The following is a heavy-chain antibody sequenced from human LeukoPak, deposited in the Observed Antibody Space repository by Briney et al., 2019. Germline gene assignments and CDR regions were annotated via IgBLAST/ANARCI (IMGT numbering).Heavy chain of an antibody. J-gene: IGHJ6*03. V-gene: IGHV4-59*01. CDR1: GGSFSGYY. D-gene: IGHD3-16*01. CDR3: ARETSQKGAHYMDV. Sequence: QSSETLSLTCAVYGGSFSGYYWSWIRQPPGKGLEWIGYIYYSGSTNYNPSLKSRVTISVDTSKNQFSLKLSSVTAADTAVYYCARETSQKGAHYMDVWGKGTTVTISS. CDR2: IYYSGST.